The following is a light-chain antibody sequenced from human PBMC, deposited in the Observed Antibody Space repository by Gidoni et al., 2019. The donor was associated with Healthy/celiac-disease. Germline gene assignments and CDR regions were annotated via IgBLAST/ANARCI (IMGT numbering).Light chain of an antibody. J-gene: IGKJ5*01. Sequence: EIVLTQSPATLSVSPGERATLSCRASQSVSSNLAWYQQKPGPAPRLLIYAASTRAPGIPARFSGSGSGTEFTLTISSMQSEDFAVYYCQQYNNGPQVTFGQGTRLEIK. CDR1: QSVSSN. CDR2: AAS. V-gene: IGKV3-15*01. CDR3: QQYNNGPQVT.